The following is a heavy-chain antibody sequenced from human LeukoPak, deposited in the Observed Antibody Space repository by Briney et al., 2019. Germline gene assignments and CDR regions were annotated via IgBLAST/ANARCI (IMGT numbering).Heavy chain of an antibody. CDR2: IIPILGIA. Sequence: SVKVSCKASGGTFSSYTISWVRQAPGQGLEWMGRIIPILGIANYAQKFKGRVTITADKSTSTAYMELSSLRSEDTAVYYCAKAVYSSSSSYFDYWGQGTLVTVSS. J-gene: IGHJ4*02. CDR1: GGTFSSYT. V-gene: IGHV1-69*02. CDR3: AKAVYSSSSSYFDY. D-gene: IGHD6-6*01.